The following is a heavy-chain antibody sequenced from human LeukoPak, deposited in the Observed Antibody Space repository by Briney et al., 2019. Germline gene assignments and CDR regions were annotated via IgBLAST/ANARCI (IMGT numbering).Heavy chain of an antibody. D-gene: IGHD3-22*01. CDR3: TRVRVINDAFDI. V-gene: IGHV3-49*04. CDR1: GFTFGDYA. CDR2: IRSKAYGGTT. Sequence: GGSLRLSCTASGFTFGDYAMSWVRQAPGKGLEWVGFIRSKAYGGTTEYAASVKGRFTISRDDSKSIAYLQMNSLKTEDTAVYYCTRVRVINDAFDIWGQGTMVTVSS. J-gene: IGHJ3*02.